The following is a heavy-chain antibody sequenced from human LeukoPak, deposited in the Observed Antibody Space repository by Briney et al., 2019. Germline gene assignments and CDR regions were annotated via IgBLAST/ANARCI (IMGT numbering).Heavy chain of an antibody. V-gene: IGHV3-30*18. J-gene: IGHJ3*02. CDR2: ISYDGSNK. CDR1: GFTFSSYG. D-gene: IGHD5-12*01. CDR3: TKDYIQRRGWLDAFDI. Sequence: GGSLRLSCAASGFTFSSYGMHWVRQAPGKGLEWVAVISYDGSNKYYADSVKGRFTITRDNSTNTLYLEMNSLRSEDTAVYYCTKDYIQRRGWLDAFDIWGQGAMVTVSS.